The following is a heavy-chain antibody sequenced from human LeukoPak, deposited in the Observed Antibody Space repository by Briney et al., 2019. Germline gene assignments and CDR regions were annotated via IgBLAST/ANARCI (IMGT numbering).Heavy chain of an antibody. J-gene: IGHJ4*02. Sequence: PGGSLRLSCAASGFTFSSYAMHWVRQAPGKGLEWVAVISYDGSNKYYADSVKGRFTISRDNSKNTLYLQMNSLRAEDTAVYYCAKAAVAGTYFDYWGQGTLVTVSS. CDR3: AKAAVAGTYFDY. V-gene: IGHV3-30-3*01. CDR2: ISYDGSNK. D-gene: IGHD6-19*01. CDR1: GFTFSSYA.